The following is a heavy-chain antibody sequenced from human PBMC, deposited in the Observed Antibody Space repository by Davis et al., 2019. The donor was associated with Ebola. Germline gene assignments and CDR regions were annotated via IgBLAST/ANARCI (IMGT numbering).Heavy chain of an antibody. CDR1: GFTFSNAW. Sequence: GESLKISCAASGFTFSNAWMNWVRQAPGKGLEWVGRIKSNTDGGTTDYAAPVKGRFTISRDNSKNTLYLQMNSLKTEDTAVYYCTTDGVRFLEWFQLVDYWGQGTLVTVSS. CDR3: TTDGVRFLEWFQLVDY. D-gene: IGHD3-3*01. J-gene: IGHJ4*02. CDR2: IKSNTDGGTT. V-gene: IGHV3-15*07.